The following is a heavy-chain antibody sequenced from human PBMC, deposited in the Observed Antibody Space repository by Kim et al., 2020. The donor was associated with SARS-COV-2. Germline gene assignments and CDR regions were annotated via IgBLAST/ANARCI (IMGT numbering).Heavy chain of an antibody. Sequence: ASVKVSCKASGYIFSNYAIHWVRQAPGQGLEWVGWIIVDNGHTKYSQNFQGRVTIDSDTSASTVYMELTGLTSADTAAYYCARGVDWQQLVMANSGHGTL. V-gene: IGHV1-3*01. CDR2: IIVDNGHT. J-gene: IGHJ4*03. D-gene: IGHD1-1*01. CDR1: GYIFSNYA. CDR3: ARGVDWQQLVMAN.